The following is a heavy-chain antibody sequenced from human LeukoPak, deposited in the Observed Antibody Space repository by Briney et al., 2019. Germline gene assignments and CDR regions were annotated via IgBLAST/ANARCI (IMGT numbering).Heavy chain of an antibody. CDR1: GHSFTSYW. J-gene: IGHJ4*02. Sequence: GESLKISCKAFGHSFTSYWIGWVRQMPGKGLEWMGIIYPGGSDTRYSPSFQGQVTISADKSITTAYLQWSSLKASDTAIYYCATPFHADYGNTDYWGQGTLVTVSS. CDR3: ATPFHADYGNTDY. CDR2: IYPGGSDT. D-gene: IGHD4-11*01. V-gene: IGHV5-51*01.